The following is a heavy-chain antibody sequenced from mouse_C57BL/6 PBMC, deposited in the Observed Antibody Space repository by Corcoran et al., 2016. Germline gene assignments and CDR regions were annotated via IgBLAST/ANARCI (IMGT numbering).Heavy chain of an antibody. D-gene: IGHD2-3*01. V-gene: IGHV3-6*01. CDR1: GYSITSGYY. CDR3: AREDGYYANFDY. J-gene: IGHJ2*01. Sequence: DVQLQESGPGLVKPSQSLSLTCSVTGYSITSGYYWNWIRQFPGNKLEWMGYISYDGSNNYNPSLKNRISITRDTSKNQFFLKLNSVTTEDTATYYCAREDGYYANFDYWGQGTTLTVSS. CDR2: ISYDGSN.